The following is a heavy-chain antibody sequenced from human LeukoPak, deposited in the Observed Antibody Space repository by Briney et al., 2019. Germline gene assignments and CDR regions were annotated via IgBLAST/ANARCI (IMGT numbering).Heavy chain of an antibody. CDR2: IKTDGYDK. V-gene: IGHV3-7*01. J-gene: IGHJ4*02. CDR3: FDN. Sequence: GGSLRLSCAASGFTFSSYWMGWVRQAPGKGLEWVANIKTDGYDKYYVDSLKGRFTISRDNAENSLYLQMDSLRAEDTAVYYCFDNWGQGTLVTVSS. CDR1: GFTFSSYW.